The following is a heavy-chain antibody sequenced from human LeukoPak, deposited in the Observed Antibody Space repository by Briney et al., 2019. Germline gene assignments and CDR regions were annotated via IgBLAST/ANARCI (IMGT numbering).Heavy chain of an antibody. Sequence: GASVTVSRKPSGYTFTGYYLHWVRQAPGQALEWMGWINPNIGATMYAQKFQGRVTMTRDTSISTAYMELNSLRSDDTAVYYCARDRVGSGWPRPFYFENWGQGTLVTVSS. V-gene: IGHV1-2*02. CDR2: INPNIGAT. J-gene: IGHJ4*02. CDR3: ARDRVGSGWPRPFYFEN. D-gene: IGHD6-19*01. CDR1: GYTFTGYY.